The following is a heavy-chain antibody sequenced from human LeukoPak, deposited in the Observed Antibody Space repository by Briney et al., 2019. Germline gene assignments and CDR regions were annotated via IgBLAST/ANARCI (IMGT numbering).Heavy chain of an antibody. Sequence: GGSLRLSCAASGFTFSSYAMSWVRQAPGKGLEWVSAISSSSSYIYYADSVKGRFTISRGNAKNSLYLQMNSLRAEDTAVYYCAREGIAAAGDYWGQGTLVTVSS. CDR2: ISSSSSYI. J-gene: IGHJ4*02. CDR3: AREGIAAAGDY. CDR1: GFTFSSYA. V-gene: IGHV3-21*01. D-gene: IGHD6-13*01.